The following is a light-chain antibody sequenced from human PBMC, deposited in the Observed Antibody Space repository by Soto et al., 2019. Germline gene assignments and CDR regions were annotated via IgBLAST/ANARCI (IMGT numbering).Light chain of an antibody. J-gene: IGKJ1*01. CDR3: QQYGSSRT. V-gene: IGKV3-20*01. Sequence: EIVLTQSPGTLSLSPGERATLSCRASQSVSSSYLAWYQQKPGQSPRLLIYGASSRATGIPDRVGGSGYGTDFTLTISRLEPEDFAVYYCQQYGSSRTFGQGTKVESK. CDR2: GAS. CDR1: QSVSSSY.